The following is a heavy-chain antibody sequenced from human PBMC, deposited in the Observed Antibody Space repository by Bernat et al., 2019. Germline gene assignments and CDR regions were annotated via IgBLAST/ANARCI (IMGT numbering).Heavy chain of an antibody. Sequence: QITLKESGPTLVKPTQTLTLTCTFSGFSLSTSGVGVGWIRQPPGKALEWLALIYWDDDKRYSPSLKSRLTITKDTSKNQVVLTMTNMDPVDTATYYCAHRAGDYDILTGYYTYYFDYWGQGTHVTVSS. D-gene: IGHD3-9*01. J-gene: IGHJ4*02. V-gene: IGHV2-5*02. CDR3: AHRAGDYDILTGYYTYYFDY. CDR1: GFSLSTSGVG. CDR2: IYWDDDK.